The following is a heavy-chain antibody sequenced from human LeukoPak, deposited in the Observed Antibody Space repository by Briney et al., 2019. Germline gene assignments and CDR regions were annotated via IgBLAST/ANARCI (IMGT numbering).Heavy chain of an antibody. D-gene: IGHD5-12*01. Sequence: GGSLRLSCAASGFTFSSYEMNWVRQAPGKGLEWVSAISGSGGSTYYADSVRGRFTISRDSSKNTMYLQMNSLRAEDTAVYYCAQDRAWIEFYFWGQGTLVTVSS. CDR3: AQDRAWIEFYF. J-gene: IGHJ4*02. CDR1: GFTFSSYE. V-gene: IGHV3-23*01. CDR2: ISGSGGST.